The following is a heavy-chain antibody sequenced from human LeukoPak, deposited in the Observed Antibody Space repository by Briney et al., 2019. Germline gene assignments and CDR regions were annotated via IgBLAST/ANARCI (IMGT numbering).Heavy chain of an antibody. V-gene: IGHV3-23*01. CDR1: GFTFRSYV. Sequence: GGSLRLSCAASGFTFRSYVMSWVRQAPGKGLEWVSAISGSGGSTYYADSVKGRFTISRDNSKNTLYMQMNSLRAEDTAVYYCAKSHDSSGSDYWGQGTLVTVSS. CDR2: ISGSGGST. CDR3: AKSHDSSGSDY. J-gene: IGHJ4*02. D-gene: IGHD3-22*01.